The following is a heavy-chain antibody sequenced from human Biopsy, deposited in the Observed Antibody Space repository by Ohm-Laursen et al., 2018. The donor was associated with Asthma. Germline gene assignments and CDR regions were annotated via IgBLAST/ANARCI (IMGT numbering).Heavy chain of an antibody. D-gene: IGHD3-10*01. CDR3: ARAVDYSHYYGIDV. CDR1: GYTFNSAG. V-gene: IGHV1-18*01. CDR2: ISVYNGNT. Sequence: ASVKVSCKVSGYTFNSAGITWVRQAPGQGLEWMGWISVYNGNTKVAQKLQDRATMITDTSTSTAYMELRSLRSDDTAVYFCARAVDYSHYYGIDVWGQGTTVTVS. J-gene: IGHJ6*02.